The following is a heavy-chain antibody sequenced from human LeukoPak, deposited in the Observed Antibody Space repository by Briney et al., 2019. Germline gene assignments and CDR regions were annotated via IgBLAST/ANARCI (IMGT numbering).Heavy chain of an antibody. Sequence: HPGGSLRPSCAASGFTFSSYSMNWVRQAPGKGLEWVSYISSSGSTIYYADSVKGRLTISRDNAKNSLYLQMNSLRAEDTAVYYCAELGITMIGGVWGKGTTVTISS. V-gene: IGHV3-48*04. CDR1: GFTFSSYS. J-gene: IGHJ6*04. D-gene: IGHD3-10*02. CDR3: AELGITMIGGV. CDR2: ISSSGSTI.